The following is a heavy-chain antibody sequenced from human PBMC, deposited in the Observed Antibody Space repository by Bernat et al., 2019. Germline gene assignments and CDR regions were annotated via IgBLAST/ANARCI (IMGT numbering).Heavy chain of an antibody. Sequence: QVQLVESGGGVVQPGGSLRLSCAASGFTFSSYGMHWVRQAPGKGLEWVAFIRYDGSNKYYADSVKGRFTISRDNSKNTLYLQMNSLRAEDTAVYYCAKDRANWAVDYWGQGTLVTVSS. J-gene: IGHJ4*02. V-gene: IGHV3-30*02. CDR3: AKDRANWAVDY. CDR2: IRYDGSNK. D-gene: IGHD7-27*01. CDR1: GFTFSSYG.